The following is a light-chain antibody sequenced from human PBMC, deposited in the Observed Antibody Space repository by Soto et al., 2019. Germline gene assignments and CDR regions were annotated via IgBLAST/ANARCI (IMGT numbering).Light chain of an antibody. CDR1: SSDVGGYNY. CDR3: SSYAGSNNLV. V-gene: IGLV2-8*01. J-gene: IGLJ2*01. Sequence: QSALTQPPSASGSPGQSVTISCTGTSSDVGGYNYVSWYQQHPGKAPKLMIYEVSTRPSGVPDRFSGSKSVNTAPLTVSGLQAEDEADYYCSSYAGSNNLVFGGGTKVTVL. CDR2: EVS.